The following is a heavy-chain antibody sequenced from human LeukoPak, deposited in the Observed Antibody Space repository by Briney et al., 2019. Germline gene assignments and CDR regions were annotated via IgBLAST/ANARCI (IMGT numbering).Heavy chain of an antibody. D-gene: IGHD3-3*01. Sequence: GGSLRLSCAASGFTVSSNYMNWVRQAPGKGLEWVSSISSSHNYRFYADSVKGRFTISRDNAQNSLYLQMNNLRAEDTAVYYCARDTTVGDGFDIWGQGTMVTASS. CDR1: GFTVSSNY. J-gene: IGHJ3*02. V-gene: IGHV3-21*01. CDR2: ISSSHNYR. CDR3: ARDTTVGDGFDI.